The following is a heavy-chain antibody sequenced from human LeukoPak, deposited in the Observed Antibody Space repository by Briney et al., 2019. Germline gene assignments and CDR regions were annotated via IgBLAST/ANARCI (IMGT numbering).Heavy chain of an antibody. J-gene: IGHJ3*02. CDR2: FDSEDGET. CDR3: AREGEGGFSNAFDI. Sequence: ASVKVSCKVSGDTLTELSMHWVRQAPGKGLEWMGGFDSEDGETIYAQKFQGRVTMTEDTSTDTAYMELSRLRSDDTAVYYCAREGEGGFSNAFDIWGQGTMVTVSS. D-gene: IGHD3-16*01. CDR1: GDTLTELS. V-gene: IGHV1-24*01.